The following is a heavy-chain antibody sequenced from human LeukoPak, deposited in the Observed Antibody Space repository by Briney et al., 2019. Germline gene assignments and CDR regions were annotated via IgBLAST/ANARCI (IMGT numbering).Heavy chain of an antibody. V-gene: IGHV4-4*02. D-gene: IGHD5-18*01. Sequence: SETLSLTCAVSGGSISSSNWWSWVRQPPGKGLEWIGEIYHSGSTNYNPSLKSRVTISVDTSKNQFSLKLSSVTAADTAVYYCARVAARGYDLDYWGQGTLVTVSS. CDR3: ARVAARGYDLDY. CDR1: GGSISSSNW. J-gene: IGHJ4*02. CDR2: IYHSGST.